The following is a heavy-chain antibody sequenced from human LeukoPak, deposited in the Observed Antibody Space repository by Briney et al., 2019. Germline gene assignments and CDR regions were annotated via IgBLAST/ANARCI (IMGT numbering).Heavy chain of an antibody. Sequence: ASVKVSCKASGYTFTSYDINWVRQATGQGLEWMGWMNPNSGNTGYAQKFQGRVTITRNTSISTAYMELSSLRSEDTAVYYCARGNSILESYYYYYMDVWGKGTTVTVSS. V-gene: IGHV1-8*03. J-gene: IGHJ6*03. CDR2: MNPNSGNT. CDR3: ARGNSILESYYYYYMDV. D-gene: IGHD3-3*01. CDR1: GYTFTSYD.